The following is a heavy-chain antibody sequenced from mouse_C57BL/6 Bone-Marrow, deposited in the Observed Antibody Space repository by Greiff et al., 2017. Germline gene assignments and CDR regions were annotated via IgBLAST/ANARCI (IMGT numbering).Heavy chain of an antibody. CDR2: ISSGGSYT. V-gene: IGHV5-6*01. CDR3: ARWLYAIDY. Sequence: EVQGVESGGDLVKPGGSLKLSCAASGFTFSSYGMSWVRQTPDKRLEWVATISSGGSYTYYPDSVKGRFTISRDNAKNTLYLQMSSLKSEDTAMYYCARWLYAIDYWGQGTSVTVSS. J-gene: IGHJ4*01. CDR1: GFTFSSYG.